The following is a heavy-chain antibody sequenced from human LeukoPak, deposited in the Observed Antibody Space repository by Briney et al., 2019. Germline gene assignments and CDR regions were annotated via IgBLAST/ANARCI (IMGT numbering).Heavy chain of an antibody. D-gene: IGHD6-6*01. Sequence: EASVKVSCKASGGTFSSYAISWVRQAPGQGLEWMGGIIPIFGTANYAQKFQGRVTITADESTSTAYMELSSLRSEDTAVYYCARANQIGAARPFDYWGQGTLVTVSS. V-gene: IGHV1-69*13. CDR1: GGTFSSYA. CDR2: IIPIFGTA. CDR3: ARANQIGAARPFDY. J-gene: IGHJ4*02.